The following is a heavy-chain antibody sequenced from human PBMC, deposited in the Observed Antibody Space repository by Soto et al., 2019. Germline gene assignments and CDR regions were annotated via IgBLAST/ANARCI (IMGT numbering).Heavy chain of an antibody. J-gene: IGHJ6*02. CDR1: GFTFSSYS. V-gene: IGHV3-48*02. CDR2: ISSSSSTI. Sequence: EVQLVESGGGLVQPGGSLRLSCAASGFTFSSYSMNWVRQAPGKGLEWVSYISSSSSTIYYADSVKGRFTISRDNAKNSLYLQMNSLRDEDTAVYYCARDFALRYFGWLPGGMDVWGQGTTVTVSS. CDR3: ARDFALRYFGWLPGGMDV. D-gene: IGHD3-9*01.